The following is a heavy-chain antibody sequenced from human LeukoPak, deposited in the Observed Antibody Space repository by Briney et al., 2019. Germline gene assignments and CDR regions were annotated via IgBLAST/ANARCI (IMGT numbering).Heavy chain of an antibody. CDR2: IKQDGSEK. Sequence: GGSLRLSCAASGFTFSSYWMSWVRQAPGKGLEWVANIKQDGSEKYYVDSVKGRFTISRDNAKNTLYLQMNSLRAEDTAVYYCASHDYGDYGDSDYWGQGTLVTVSS. CDR3: ASHDYGDYGDSDY. CDR1: GFTFSSYW. J-gene: IGHJ4*02. V-gene: IGHV3-7*01. D-gene: IGHD4-17*01.